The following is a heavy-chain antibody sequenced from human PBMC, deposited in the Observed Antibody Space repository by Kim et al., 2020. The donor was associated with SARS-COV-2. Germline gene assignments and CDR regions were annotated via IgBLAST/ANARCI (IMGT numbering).Heavy chain of an antibody. CDR2: ISGSGSVT. D-gene: IGHD3-10*02. CDR1: GFTFSNYA. CDR3: AKNQGLYYYDRGPRFDP. Sequence: GGSLRLSCAASGFTFSNYAMTWVRQAPGKGLEWVSGISGSGSVTYYADSVKGRFTISRDSSKNTLYLQMNSLRAEDTAMYYCAKNQGLYYYDRGPRFDPWGQGTLVTVSS. V-gene: IGHV3-23*01. J-gene: IGHJ5*02.